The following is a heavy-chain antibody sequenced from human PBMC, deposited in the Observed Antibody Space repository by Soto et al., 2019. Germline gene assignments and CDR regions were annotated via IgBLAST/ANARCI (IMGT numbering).Heavy chain of an antibody. V-gene: IGHV4-59*08. CDR2: IHYRWST. CDR1: GGSMSSYY. Sequence: QVQLQESGPGLVKPSETLSLTCTVSGGSMSSYYWTWIRQPPGKGLEWIGYIHYRWSTNYNSTLKRQVTITVATSKTQFSLKLNSVTAADTAVYYCSRLDVYYRYIDVWGKGTTVTVSS. D-gene: IGHD3-10*01. J-gene: IGHJ6*03. CDR3: SRLDVYYRYIDV.